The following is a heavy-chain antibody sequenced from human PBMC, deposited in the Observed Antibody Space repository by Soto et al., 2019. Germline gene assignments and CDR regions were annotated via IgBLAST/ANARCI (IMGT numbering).Heavy chain of an antibody. Sequence: PSEALSLTCTVSGGCIIDDTYYWGWIRQPPGKGLEWIGSIYYSGTSSYNPSLESRVTMSVDTSKKQLSLRLRSVTATDTAVYYCAKTGGTMLRGLNYFDSWGQGTLVTVS. D-gene: IGHD3-10*01. CDR2: IYYSGTS. CDR1: GGCIIDDTYY. V-gene: IGHV4-39*01. CDR3: AKTGGTMLRGLNYFDS. J-gene: IGHJ4*02.